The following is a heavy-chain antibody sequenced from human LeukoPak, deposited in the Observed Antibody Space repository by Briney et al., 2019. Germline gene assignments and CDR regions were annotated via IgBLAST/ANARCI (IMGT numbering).Heavy chain of an antibody. D-gene: IGHD6-13*01. CDR1: GFSFSDYA. CDR2: IRGSGGQT. Sequence: GGSLRLSCAASGFSFSDYAMNWVRQAPGKGLEWVSGIRGSGGQTYYADSVKGRFTISRDNSENTLYLQMNSLGDEDTAVYYCAKDDSSPPYYYYYYMDVWGKGTTVTVSS. V-gene: IGHV3-23*01. J-gene: IGHJ6*03. CDR3: AKDDSSPPYYYYYYMDV.